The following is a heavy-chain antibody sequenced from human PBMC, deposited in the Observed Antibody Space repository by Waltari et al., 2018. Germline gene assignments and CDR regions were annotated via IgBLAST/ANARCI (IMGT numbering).Heavy chain of an antibody. CDR3: AKGSSSSAPMDY. CDR2: ISGRGGST. J-gene: IGHJ4*02. CDR1: GFPFRSYP. V-gene: IGHV3-23*01. Sequence: EVQLLASGGGLVQPVGSPRLPCADSGFPFRSYPLCRVAQAPGKGREWVSAISGRGGSTYYADSVKGRFTISRDNSKNTLYLQMNSLRAEDTAVYYCAKGSSSSAPMDYWGQGTLVTVSS. D-gene: IGHD6-6*01.